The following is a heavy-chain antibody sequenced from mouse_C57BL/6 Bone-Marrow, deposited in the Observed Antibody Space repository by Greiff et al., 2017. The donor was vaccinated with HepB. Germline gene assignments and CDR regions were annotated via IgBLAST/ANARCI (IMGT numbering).Heavy chain of an antibody. V-gene: IGHV1-82*01. CDR1: GYAFSSSW. CDR3: ARGWVRRGFWYFDV. J-gene: IGHJ1*03. CDR2: IYPGDGDT. D-gene: IGHD2-2*01. Sequence: QVQLQQSGPELVKPGASVKISCKASGYAFSSSWMNWVKQRPGKGLEWIGRIYPGDGDTNYNGTFKGKATLTADKSPSTAYLQLSSRTSEDSAVYFCARGWVRRGFWYFDVWGTGTTVTVSS.